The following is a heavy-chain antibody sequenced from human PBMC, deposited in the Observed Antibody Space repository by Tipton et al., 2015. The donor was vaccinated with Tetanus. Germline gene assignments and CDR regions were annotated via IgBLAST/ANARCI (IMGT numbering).Heavy chain of an antibody. J-gene: IGHJ2*01. CDR1: GYSFNIYW. Sequence: QLVQSGAEVKKAGESLKISCKGSGYSFNIYWIAWVRQMPGKGLEWMGIIYPGDSDTTYSPSFEGQVTISADKFISTAYLQWNNLKASDTAMYYCARRLGPYTGDQIWHFDLWGRGTIVTVSS. V-gene: IGHV5-51*01. D-gene: IGHD7-27*01. CDR3: ARRLGPYTGDQIWHFDL. CDR2: IYPGDSDT.